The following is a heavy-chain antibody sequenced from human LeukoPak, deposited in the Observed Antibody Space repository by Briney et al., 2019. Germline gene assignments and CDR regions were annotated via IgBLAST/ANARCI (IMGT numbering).Heavy chain of an antibody. CDR3: AKGGTVTTW. D-gene: IGHD4-17*01. J-gene: IGHJ4*02. CDR2: ISGSGGST. CDR1: GFSFSSYA. Sequence: PGGSLRLSCEVSGFSFSSYATSWVRQAPGKGLEWVSSISGSGGSTYYADSVKGRFTISRDNSKNTLYLQMNSLRAEDTAVYYCAKGGTVTTWWGQGTLVTVSS. V-gene: IGHV3-23*01.